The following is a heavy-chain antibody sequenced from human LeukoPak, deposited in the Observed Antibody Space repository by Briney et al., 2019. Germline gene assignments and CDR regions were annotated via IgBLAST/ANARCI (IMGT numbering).Heavy chain of an antibody. D-gene: IGHD4-23*01. V-gene: IGHV3-33*01. CDR2: IWYDGTNK. CDR3: ARAVGNHFDY. CDR1: GFTFSSYG. J-gene: IGHJ4*02. Sequence: PGGSLRLSCAASGFTFSSYGMHWVRQVPGKGLEWVALIWYDGTNKDYVDSVKGRFTISRDNSKNTVYLQMNSLRAEDTAVYYCARAVGNHFDYWGQGTLVTVSS.